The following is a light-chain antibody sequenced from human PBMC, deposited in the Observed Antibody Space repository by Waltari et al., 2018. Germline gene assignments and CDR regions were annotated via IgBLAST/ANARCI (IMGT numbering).Light chain of an antibody. V-gene: IGLV1-44*01. CDR1: SSNIGRNT. Sequence: QSVLTQPPSASGPPGQRVTIRCSGSSSNIGRNTVNWYQHLPGAAPKLVMYKSNHRPSGVPDRFSGSTSGTSASLAISGLQSADEADYYCATWDESLKGVVFGGGTKVTVL. J-gene: IGLJ2*01. CDR3: ATWDESLKGVV. CDR2: KSN.